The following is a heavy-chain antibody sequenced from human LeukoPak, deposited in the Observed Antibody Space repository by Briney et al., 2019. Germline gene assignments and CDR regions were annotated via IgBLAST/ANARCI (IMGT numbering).Heavy chain of an antibody. D-gene: IGHD6-13*01. CDR1: GGTFSSYA. V-gene: IGHV1-2*02. J-gene: IGHJ4*02. CDR2: INPNSGGT. Sequence: ASVKVSCKASGGTFSSYAISWVRQAPGQGLEWMGWINPNSGGTNYAQKFQGRVTMTRDTSISTAYMELSRLRSDDTAVYYCARDPGGYSSSFDYWGQGTLVTVSS. CDR3: ARDPGGYSSSFDY.